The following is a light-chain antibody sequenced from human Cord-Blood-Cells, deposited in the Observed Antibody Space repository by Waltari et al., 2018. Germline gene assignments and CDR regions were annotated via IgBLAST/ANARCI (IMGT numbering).Light chain of an antibody. J-gene: IGKJ2*01. CDR1: QSALYSSNNKNY. V-gene: IGKV4-1*01. CDR2: WAS. CDR3: QQYYSTPYT. Sequence: VMTQSPDYLAVYLGERATINCKSSQSALYSSNNKNYLAWYQQKPGQPPKLLIYWASTRESGVPDRFSGSWSGTDFTLTISSLQAEDVAVYYCQQYYSTPYTFGQGTKLEIK.